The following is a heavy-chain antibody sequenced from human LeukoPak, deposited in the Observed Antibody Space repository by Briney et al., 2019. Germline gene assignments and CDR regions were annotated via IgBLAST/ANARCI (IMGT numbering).Heavy chain of an antibody. Sequence: PSQTLSLTCAVSGGSISSGGYSWGWIRQPPGKGLEWIGYIYHSGSTYYNPSLKSRVTISVDRSKNQFSLKLSSVTAADTAVYYCAGSHDYGDPNWFDPWGQGTLVTVSS. D-gene: IGHD4-17*01. CDR2: IYHSGST. J-gene: IGHJ5*02. CDR3: AGSHDYGDPNWFDP. V-gene: IGHV4-30-2*01. CDR1: GGSISSGGYS.